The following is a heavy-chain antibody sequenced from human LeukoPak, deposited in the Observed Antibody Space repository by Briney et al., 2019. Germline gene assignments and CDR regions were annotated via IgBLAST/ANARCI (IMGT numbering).Heavy chain of an antibody. J-gene: IGHJ4*02. CDR3: ARCTMVRGVTLDY. V-gene: IGHV4-39*01. Sequence: PSETLSLTCTVSGGSISSSSYYWGWIRQPPGKGLEWIGSIYYSGSTYYNPSLKSRVTISVDTSKNQFSLKLSSVTAADTAVYYCARCTMVRGVTLDYWGQGTLVTVSS. CDR1: GGSISSSSYY. D-gene: IGHD3-10*01. CDR2: IYYSGST.